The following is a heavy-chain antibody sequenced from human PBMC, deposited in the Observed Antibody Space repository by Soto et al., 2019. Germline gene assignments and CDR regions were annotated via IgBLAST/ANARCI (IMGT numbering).Heavy chain of an antibody. Sequence: GGSLRLSCAASGFTFSSYGMHWVRQAPGKGLEWVAVIWYDGSNKYYADSVKGRFTISRDNSKNTLYLQMNSLRAEDTAVYYCARDHGYYDSSGYPPGYWGQGTLVTVSS. V-gene: IGHV3-33*01. CDR2: IWYDGSNK. J-gene: IGHJ4*02. D-gene: IGHD3-22*01. CDR1: GFTFSSYG. CDR3: ARDHGYYDSSGYPPGY.